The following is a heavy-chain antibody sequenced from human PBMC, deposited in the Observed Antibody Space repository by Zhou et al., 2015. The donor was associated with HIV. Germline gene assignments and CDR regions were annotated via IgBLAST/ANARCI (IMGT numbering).Heavy chain of an antibody. J-gene: IGHJ6*02. D-gene: IGHD2-15*01. CDR1: GDSFTSYS. CDR3: ARDGPVNLRYCSGGSCNFLDV. Sequence: QVQLVQSGVEVKQPGASVKVSCKASGDSFTSYSITWVRQAPGLRLEWMGWISTYNGNTHYAQKLQGRVTMTTDTSTSTAYMELRSLRSDDTAVYYCARDGPVNLRYCSGGSCNFLDVWGQGTDGHRLF. CDR2: ISTYNGNT. V-gene: IGHV1-18*01.